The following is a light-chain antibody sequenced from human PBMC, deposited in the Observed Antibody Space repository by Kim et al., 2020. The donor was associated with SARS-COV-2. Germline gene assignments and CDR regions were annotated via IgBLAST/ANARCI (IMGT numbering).Light chain of an antibody. V-gene: IGLV2-14*03. CDR2: DVS. J-gene: IGLJ1*01. CDR1: SSDVGGYNS. Sequence: GQPITISCTGTSSDVGGYNSVSWYQQHPGKAPKLMIFDVSNRPSGVSNRFSGSKSGNTASLTISGLQAEDEADYYCMSYRRGSTYVFGSGTKVIVL. CDR3: MSYRRGSTYV.